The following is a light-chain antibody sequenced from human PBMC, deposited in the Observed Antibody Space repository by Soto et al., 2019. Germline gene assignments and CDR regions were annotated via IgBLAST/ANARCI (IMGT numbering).Light chain of an antibody. CDR2: DVS. CDR1: QSVSSIY. J-gene: IGKJ1*01. V-gene: IGKV3-20*01. CDR3: QQSGSSPGT. Sequence: EIVLTQSPGTLSLSPGERATLSCRASQSVSSIYLAWYQQKPGQAPRLPIYDVSSRATGIPDRFSGSGSGTDFTLTISRLEPEDFAVYYCQQSGSSPGTFGQGTKVEIK.